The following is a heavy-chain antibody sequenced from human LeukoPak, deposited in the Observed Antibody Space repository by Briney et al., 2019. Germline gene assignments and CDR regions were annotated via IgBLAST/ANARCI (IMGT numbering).Heavy chain of an antibody. CDR2: FDPEDGET. CDR1: GCTLTELS. V-gene: IGHV1-24*01. J-gene: IGHJ6*02. D-gene: IGHD3-22*01. CDR3: ATGVTSGYYYYGMDV. Sequence: ASVKVSCKVSGCTLTELSMHWVRQAPGKGLEWMGGFDPEDGETIYAQKFQGRVTMTEDTSTDAAYMELSSLRSEDTAVYYCATGVTSGYYYYGMDVWGQGTTVTVSS.